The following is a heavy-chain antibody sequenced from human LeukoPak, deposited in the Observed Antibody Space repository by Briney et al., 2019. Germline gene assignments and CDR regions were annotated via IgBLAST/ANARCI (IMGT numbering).Heavy chain of an antibody. V-gene: IGHV4-59*12. J-gene: IGHJ3*01. CDR3: ARLRFYGSGRTS. D-gene: IGHD3-10*01. CDR2: IYYSGST. Sequence: SETLSLTCTVSGGSISSYYWSWIRQPPGKGLEWIGYIYYSGSTNYNPSLKSRVTISVDTSKNQFSLKLSSVTAADTAVYYCARLRFYGSGRTSWGQGTMVTVSS. CDR1: GGSISSYY.